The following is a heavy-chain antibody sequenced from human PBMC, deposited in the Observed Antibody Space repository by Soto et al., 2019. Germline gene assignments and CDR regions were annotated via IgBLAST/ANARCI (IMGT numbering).Heavy chain of an antibody. CDR2: MNPNSGNT. CDR1: GYTFTSYD. Sequence: ASVKVSCKASGYTFTSYDINWVRQATGQGLEWMGWMNPNSGNTGYAQKFQGRVTMTRNTSISTAYMELSSLRSEDTAVYYCARGAVNYYGSGGIKDDYWGQGTLVTVSS. D-gene: IGHD3-10*01. J-gene: IGHJ4*02. CDR3: ARGAVNYYGSGGIKDDY. V-gene: IGHV1-8*01.